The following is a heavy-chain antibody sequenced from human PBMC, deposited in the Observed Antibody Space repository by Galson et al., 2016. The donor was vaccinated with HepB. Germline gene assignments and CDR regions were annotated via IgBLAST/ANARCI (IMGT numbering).Heavy chain of an antibody. V-gene: IGHV6-1*01. D-gene: IGHD3-16*01. J-gene: IGHJ6*02. CDR3: IHLGGYGMDV. CDR2: TYYRSKWYN. CDR1: GDSVSSTSAA. Sequence: CAISGDSVSSTSAAWNWIRQSPSRGLEWLGRTYYRSKWYNDYAVSVKSRITINPDTSKNQFSLQLNSVTPDDTAVYFCIHLGGYGMDVWGLGTTVTVPS.